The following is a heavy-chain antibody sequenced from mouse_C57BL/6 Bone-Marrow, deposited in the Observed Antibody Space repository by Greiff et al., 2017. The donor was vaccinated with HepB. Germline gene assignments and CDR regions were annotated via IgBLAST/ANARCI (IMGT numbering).Heavy chain of an antibody. D-gene: IGHD2-4*01. CDR3: TTPPIYYDYPYAMDY. V-gene: IGHV14-1*01. CDR1: GFNIKDYY. Sequence: EVQLVESGAELVRPGASVKLSCTASGFNIKDYYMHWVKQRPEQGLEWIGRIDPEDGDTEYAPKFQGKATMTADTSSNTAYLQLSSMTSEDTAVYYCTTPPIYYDYPYAMDYWGQGTSVTVSS. CDR2: IDPEDGDT. J-gene: IGHJ4*01.